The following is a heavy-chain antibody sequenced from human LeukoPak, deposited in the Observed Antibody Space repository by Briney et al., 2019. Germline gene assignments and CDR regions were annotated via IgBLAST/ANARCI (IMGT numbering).Heavy chain of an antibody. CDR1: GFSFSTYA. D-gene: IGHD2-8*01. V-gene: IGHV3-23*01. CDR3: AKEYCSNSVCHSLDY. Sequence: GGSLRLSCAASGFSFSTYAMSWVRQAPGKGLEWVSGVNGNGGSTSYADSVKGRFTFSRDNSKNTLYLQMNSLRAEDTAVYYCAKEYCSNSVCHSLDYWGQGTLVTVSS. CDR2: VNGNGGST. J-gene: IGHJ4*02.